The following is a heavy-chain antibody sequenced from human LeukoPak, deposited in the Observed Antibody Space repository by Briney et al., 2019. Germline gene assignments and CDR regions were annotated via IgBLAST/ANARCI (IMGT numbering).Heavy chain of an antibody. CDR1: AFTVSDYY. Sequence: GGSLRLSCAAPAFTVSDYYMSWIRQAPGKGLEWVSYISASGSSIYYADSVKGRFTISRDNAKNPLYLQMNSLTTEDTAVYYCASEYCTNCVCYNPWGQGTLVTVSS. J-gene: IGHJ5*02. CDR3: ASEYCTNCVCYNP. D-gene: IGHD2-8*01. CDR2: ISASGSSI. V-gene: IGHV3-11*01.